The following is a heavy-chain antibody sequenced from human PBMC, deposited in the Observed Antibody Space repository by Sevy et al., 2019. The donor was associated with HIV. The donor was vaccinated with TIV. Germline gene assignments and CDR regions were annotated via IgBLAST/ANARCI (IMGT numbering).Heavy chain of an antibody. CDR1: GYTFTGYY. CDR2: INPHSGGT. CDR3: ARDKRAISAAAPDWFDP. J-gene: IGHJ5*02. Sequence: ASVKVSCKASGYTFTGYYIHWVRQAPGQGLEWMGGINPHSGGTNYAQKFKGRVTMTRDTSFSTAYMELSRLRSDDTAVYYCARDKRAISAAAPDWFDPWGQGTPVTVSS. D-gene: IGHD6-13*01. V-gene: IGHV1-2*02.